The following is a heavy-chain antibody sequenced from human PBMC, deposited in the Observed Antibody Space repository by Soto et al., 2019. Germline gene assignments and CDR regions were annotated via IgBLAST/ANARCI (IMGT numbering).Heavy chain of an antibody. D-gene: IGHD3-16*01. CDR1: GFMCNYYA. CDR3: AQERTDHLRWGFFDY. J-gene: IGHJ4*02. CDR2: ISSSGDRT. Sequence: EVQLLESGGGLVQPGGSLGLSCAASGFMCNYYAMSWVRQAPGKGLEWVSVISSSGDRTYYADSVKGRFTISRDDSKNTLYLQLNSRRAEDTSVYYCAQERTDHLRWGFFDYWGQGTLVTVSS. V-gene: IGHV3-23*01.